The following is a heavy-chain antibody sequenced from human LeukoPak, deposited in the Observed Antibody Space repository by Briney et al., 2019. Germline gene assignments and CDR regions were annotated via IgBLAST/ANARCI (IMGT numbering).Heavy chain of an antibody. V-gene: IGHV4-59*01. CDR3: RRGGPWPDY. J-gene: IGHJ4*02. Sequence: SETLSLTCTVSGDSMSRYYWNWIRQSPEKGLEWIGYIYTGTTNYNPSLKSRVTISVDTSKNQVSLKLVSVTAADTAVYYCRRGGPWPDYWGQGTLDTVSS. CDR2: IYTGTT. CDR1: GDSMSRYY.